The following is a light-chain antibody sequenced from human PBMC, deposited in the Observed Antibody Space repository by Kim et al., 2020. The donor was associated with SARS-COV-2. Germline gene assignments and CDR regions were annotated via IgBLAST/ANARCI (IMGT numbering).Light chain of an antibody. J-gene: IGKJ5*01. CDR3: LQHNTYPIT. Sequence: AAVGARVTITCRARQDIRNDLGWYQQNPGRAPKRLIYCASSLQSGVPSRVSGSGSGTEITLTISSLQPEDFATYCCLQHNTYPITFGQGTRLEIK. CDR2: CAS. V-gene: IGKV1-17*01. CDR1: QDIRND.